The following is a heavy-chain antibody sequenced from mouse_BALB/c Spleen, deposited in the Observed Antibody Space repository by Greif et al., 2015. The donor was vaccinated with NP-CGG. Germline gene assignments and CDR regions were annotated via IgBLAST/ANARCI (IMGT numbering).Heavy chain of an antibody. CDR3: TTYYYGTSYYFDY. D-gene: IGHD1-1*01. CDR2: IDPSDSYT. CDR1: GYTFTSYW. Sequence: VHLVESGAELVKPGASVKMSCKASGYTFTSYWMHWVKQRPGQGLEWIGVIDPSDSYTSYNQKFKGKATLTVDTSSSTAYMQLSSLTSEDSAVYYCTTYYYGTSYYFDYWGRGTTLTVSS. V-gene: IGHV1S127*01. J-gene: IGHJ2*01.